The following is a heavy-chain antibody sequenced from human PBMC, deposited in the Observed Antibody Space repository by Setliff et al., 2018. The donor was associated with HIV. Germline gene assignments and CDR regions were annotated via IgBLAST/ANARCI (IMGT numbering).Heavy chain of an antibody. D-gene: IGHD4-17*01. J-gene: IGHJ4*02. CDR1: GGSVSNYY. CDR3: VRDDYGYNGKGFDY. V-gene: IGHV4-4*08. CDR2: INTSGST. Sequence: SETLSLTCTVSGGSVSNYYWTWIRQSAGKGLEWIGHINTSGSTKYNPSLKSRLTISIDTSNNQISLRLSSVTAADTAMYYCVRDDYGYNGKGFDYWGPGTLVTVSS.